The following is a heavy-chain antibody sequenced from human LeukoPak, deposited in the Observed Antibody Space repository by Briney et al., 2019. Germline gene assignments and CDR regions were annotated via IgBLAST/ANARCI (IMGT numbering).Heavy chain of an antibody. CDR3: ASPLYSSGWYFGY. J-gene: IGHJ4*02. V-gene: IGHV1-2*02. Sequence: ASVKVSCKASGYTFTGYYLHWVRQAPGQGLEWLGWINPNSGGTNYAQKFHGSVTMTRDTSISTAYMELSRLRSDDTAVYYCASPLYSSGWYFGYWGQGTLVTVSS. D-gene: IGHD6-19*01. CDR1: GYTFTGYY. CDR2: INPNSGGT.